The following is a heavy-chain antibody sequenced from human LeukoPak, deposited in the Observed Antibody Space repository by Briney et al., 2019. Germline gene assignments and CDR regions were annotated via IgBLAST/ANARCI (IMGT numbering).Heavy chain of an antibody. CDR3: AKDNEYCSSTSCYENWFDP. J-gene: IGHJ5*02. Sequence: GGSLRLSCAASGFTFSSYGMHWVRQAPGKGLEWVAFIRYDGSNKYYADSVKGRFTISRDNSKNTLYLQMNSLRAEDTAVYYCAKDNEYCSSTSCYENWFDPWGQGTLVTVSS. CDR1: GFTFSSYG. CDR2: IRYDGSNK. D-gene: IGHD2-2*01. V-gene: IGHV3-30*02.